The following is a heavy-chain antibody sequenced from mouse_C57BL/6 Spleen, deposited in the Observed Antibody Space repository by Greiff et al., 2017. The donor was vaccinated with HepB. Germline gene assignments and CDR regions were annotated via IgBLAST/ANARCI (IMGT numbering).Heavy chain of an antibody. V-gene: IGHV1-59*01. Sequence: QVHVKQPGAELVRPGTSVKLSCKASGYTFTSYWMHWVKQRPGQGLEWIGVIDPSDSYTNYNQKFKGKATLTVDTSSSTAYMQLSSLTSEDSAVYYCARDYGEGFAYWGQGTLVTVSA. J-gene: IGHJ3*01. CDR2: IDPSDSYT. D-gene: IGHD1-1*01. CDR3: ARDYGEGFAY. CDR1: GYTFTSYW.